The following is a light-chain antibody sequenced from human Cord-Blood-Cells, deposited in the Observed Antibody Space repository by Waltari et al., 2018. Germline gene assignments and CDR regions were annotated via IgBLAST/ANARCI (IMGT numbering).Light chain of an antibody. V-gene: IGKV3-15*01. CDR1: QSVSSN. CDR2: GAS. J-gene: IGKJ4*02. CDR3: QQYNNWLT. Sequence: IVMTQSPATLSVSPGGRATLACRASQSVSSNLAWYQQKPGKAPRLLISGASTRATGIPARFSGSGSGAEFTLTNNSLQSEDFAVYYCQQYNNWLTFGGGTKVEIK.